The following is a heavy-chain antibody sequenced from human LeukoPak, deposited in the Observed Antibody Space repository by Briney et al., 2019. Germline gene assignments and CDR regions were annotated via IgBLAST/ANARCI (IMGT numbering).Heavy chain of an antibody. J-gene: IGHJ4*02. Sequence: GGSLRLSFAASGFTFSSYAMHWVRQAPGKGLEWVAVISYDGSNKYYADSVKGRFTISRDNSKNTLYLQMNSLRAEDTAVYYCAKDATYYYDSSGYLASYFDYWGQGTLVTVSS. D-gene: IGHD3-22*01. V-gene: IGHV3-30-3*01. CDR3: AKDATYYYDSSGYLASYFDY. CDR1: GFTFSSYA. CDR2: ISYDGSNK.